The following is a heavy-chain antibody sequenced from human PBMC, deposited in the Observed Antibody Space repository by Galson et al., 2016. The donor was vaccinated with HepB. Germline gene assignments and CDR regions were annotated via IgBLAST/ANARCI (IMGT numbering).Heavy chain of an antibody. CDR1: GGSMSGYY. Sequence: SETLTLTCTISGGSMSGYYWSWIRQPPGKGLEWIGHIFYSGSTNYNPHLKSRVTISVDASKNQFSLKVTSLTAADTAVYYCARHQKLYGDFRFTSYFDYFGQGTLVTVSS. CDR2: IFYSGST. CDR3: ARHQKLYGDFRFTSYFDY. J-gene: IGHJ4*02. V-gene: IGHV4-59*01. D-gene: IGHD4-17*01.